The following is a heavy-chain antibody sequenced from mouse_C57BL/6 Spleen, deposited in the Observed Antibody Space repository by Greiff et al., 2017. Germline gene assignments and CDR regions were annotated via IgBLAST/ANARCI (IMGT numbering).Heavy chain of an antibody. CDR2: IDPSDSYT. Sequence: QVQLQQPGAELVMPGASVKLSCKASGYTFTSYWMHWVKQRPGQGLEWLGAIDPSDSYTNYNQKFKGKSTLTVDKSSSTAYMQHSSLTYGDCAVYYCARGGYFDVWGTGTTVTVSS. CDR1: GYTFTSYW. CDR3: ARGGYFDV. J-gene: IGHJ1*03. V-gene: IGHV1-69*01.